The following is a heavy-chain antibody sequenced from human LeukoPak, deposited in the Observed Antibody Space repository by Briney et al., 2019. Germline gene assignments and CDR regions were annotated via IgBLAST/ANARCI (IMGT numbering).Heavy chain of an antibody. V-gene: IGHV4-4*02. CDR3: ARVYSSSWYGIDY. CDR2: IYHSGST. Sequence: PSGTLSLTCAVSGGSISSSSWWSWVRQPPGKGLEWIGEIYHSGSTNYNPSLKSRVTISVDKSKNQFSLKLSSVTAADTAVYYCARVYSSSWYGIDYWGQGTLVTVSS. D-gene: IGHD6-13*01. J-gene: IGHJ4*02. CDR1: GGSISSSSW.